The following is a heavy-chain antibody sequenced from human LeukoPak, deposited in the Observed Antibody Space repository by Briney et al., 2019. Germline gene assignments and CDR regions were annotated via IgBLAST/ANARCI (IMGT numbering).Heavy chain of an antibody. V-gene: IGHV4-59*01. D-gene: IGHD4-17*01. CDR3: ARDSSTVTTRHFDY. Sequence: SETLSLTCTVSGGSINNFYWTWIRQPSGKGLECIGYVYYTGSTYYNPSLKNRVTISVDTSRNQFSLRLNYVTAADTAVYYCARDSSTVTTRHFDYWGQGTLVTVSS. CDR2: VYYTGST. CDR1: GGSINNFY. J-gene: IGHJ4*02.